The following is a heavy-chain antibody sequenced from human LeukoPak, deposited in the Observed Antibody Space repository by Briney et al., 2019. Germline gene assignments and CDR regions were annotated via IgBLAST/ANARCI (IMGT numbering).Heavy chain of an antibody. V-gene: IGHV4-31*03. CDR2: IYYSGST. CDR1: GGSISSGGNY. J-gene: IGHJ4*02. CDR3: AGGDSYGNDY. Sequence: SETLSLTCTVSGGSISSGGNYWSWIRQHPGKGLEWIGYIYYSGSTYYNPSLKSRVTISVDTSKNQFSLKLSSVTAADTAVYYCAGGDSYGNDYWGQGTLVTVSS. D-gene: IGHD5-18*01.